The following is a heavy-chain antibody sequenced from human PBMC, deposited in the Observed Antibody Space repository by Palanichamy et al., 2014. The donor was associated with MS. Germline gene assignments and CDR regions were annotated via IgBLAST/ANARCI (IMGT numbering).Heavy chain of an antibody. J-gene: IGHJ4*02. CDR2: IYYSGST. CDR3: ASIPWIQLVPDY. Sequence: QLQLQESGPGLVKPSETLSLTCTVSGGSISSSSYYWGWIRQPPGKGLEWIGSIYYSGSTYYNPSLKSRVTISVDTSKNQFSLKLSSVTAADTAVYYCASIPWIQLVPDYWGQGTLVTVSS. CDR1: GGSISSSSYY. V-gene: IGHV4-39*07. D-gene: IGHD5-18*01.